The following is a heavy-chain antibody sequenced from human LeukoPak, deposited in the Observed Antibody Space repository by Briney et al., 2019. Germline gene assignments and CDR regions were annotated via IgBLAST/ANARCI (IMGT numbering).Heavy chain of an antibody. CDR1: GFTFSSYW. Sequence: GGSLRLSCAASGFTFSSYWMSWVRQAPGKGLEWVANIKQDGSEKYYVDSAKGRFTISRDNAKNSLYLQMNSLRAEDTAVYYCARENYYYYMDVGGKGTTVTVSS. CDR3: ARENYYYYMDV. V-gene: IGHV3-7*01. CDR2: IKQDGSEK. J-gene: IGHJ6*03.